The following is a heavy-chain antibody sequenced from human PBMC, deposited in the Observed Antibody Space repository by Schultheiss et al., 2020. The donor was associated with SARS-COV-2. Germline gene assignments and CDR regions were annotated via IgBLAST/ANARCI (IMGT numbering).Heavy chain of an antibody. CDR2: IYHSGST. Sequence: SETLSLTCTVSGASISSSSYYWDWIRQPPGKGLEWIGEIYHSGSTNYNPSLKSRVTISVDKSKNQFSLKLSSVTAADTAVYYCARRYSGYDWNWGQGTLVTVSS. D-gene: IGHD5-12*01. V-gene: IGHV4-39*07. J-gene: IGHJ4*02. CDR1: GASISSSSYY. CDR3: ARRYSGYDWN.